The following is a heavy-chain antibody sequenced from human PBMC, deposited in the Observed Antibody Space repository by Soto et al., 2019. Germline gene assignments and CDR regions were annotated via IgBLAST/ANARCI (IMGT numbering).Heavy chain of an antibody. Sequence: GGSLRLSCAASGFTFSSYGMHWVRQAPGKGLEWVAVISYDGSNKYYADSVKGRFTISRDNSKNTLYLQMNSLRAEDTAVYYCAKDFSSSSWFQYFDLWGRGTLVTVSS. V-gene: IGHV3-30*18. CDR1: GFTFSSYG. D-gene: IGHD6-13*01. J-gene: IGHJ2*01. CDR3: AKDFSSSSWFQYFDL. CDR2: ISYDGSNK.